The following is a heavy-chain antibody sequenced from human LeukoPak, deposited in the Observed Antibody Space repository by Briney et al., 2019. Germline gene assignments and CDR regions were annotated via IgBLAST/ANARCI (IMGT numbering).Heavy chain of an antibody. V-gene: IGHV4-61*01. Sequence: SETLSLTCTVSGGSVSSGSYCWSWIRQPPGKGLEWIGYIYYSGSTNYNPSLKSRVTISVDTSKNQFSLKLSSVTAADTAVYYCARDRSFPPYYFDYWGQGTLVTVSS. D-gene: IGHD2/OR15-2a*01. CDR3: ARDRSFPPYYFDY. CDR1: GGSVSSGSYC. CDR2: IYYSGST. J-gene: IGHJ4*02.